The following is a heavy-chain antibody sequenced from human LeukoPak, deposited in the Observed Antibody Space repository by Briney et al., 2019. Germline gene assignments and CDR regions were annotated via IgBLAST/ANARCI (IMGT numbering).Heavy chain of an antibody. CDR3: ARGGKTAVVVPAAQRYYGMDV. D-gene: IGHD2-2*01. J-gene: IGHJ6*02. CDR1: GGSISSSSYY. Sequence: KPSETPSLTCTVSGGSISSSSYYWGWIRQPPGKGLEWIGEINHSGSTNYNPSLKSRVTISVDTSKNQFSLKLSSVTAADTAVYYCARGGKTAVVVPAAQRYYGMDVWGQGTTVTVSS. V-gene: IGHV4-39*07. CDR2: INHSGST.